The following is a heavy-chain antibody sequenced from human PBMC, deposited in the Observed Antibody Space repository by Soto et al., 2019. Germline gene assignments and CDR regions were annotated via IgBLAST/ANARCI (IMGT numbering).Heavy chain of an antibody. CDR3: ARLDYAYYYFDY. CDR1: GYSFINYW. CDR2: IYPGDSDT. V-gene: IGHV5-51*01. J-gene: IGHJ4*02. D-gene: IGHD4-17*01. Sequence: PGESLKISCKGSGYSFINYWIGWVRQMPGKGLEWIGIIYPGDSDTRYSPSFQGQVTISADKSISTAYLQWSSLKASDAAMYYCARLDYAYYYFDYWGQGTLVTVSS.